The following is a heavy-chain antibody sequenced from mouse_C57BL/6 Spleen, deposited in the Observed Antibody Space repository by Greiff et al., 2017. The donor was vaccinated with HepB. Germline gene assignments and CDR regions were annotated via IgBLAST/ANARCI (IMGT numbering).Heavy chain of an antibody. D-gene: IGHD2-12*01. Sequence: QVQLQQSGPELVKPGASVKISCKASGYAFSSSWMNWVKQRPGKGLEWIGRIYPGDGDTNYNGKFKGKATLTADKPSSTAYMQLSSLTSEDSAVYFCARSGVYYSLDYWGQGTTLTVSS. CDR1: GYAFSSSW. J-gene: IGHJ2*01. CDR2: IYPGDGDT. CDR3: ARSGVYYSLDY. V-gene: IGHV1-82*01.